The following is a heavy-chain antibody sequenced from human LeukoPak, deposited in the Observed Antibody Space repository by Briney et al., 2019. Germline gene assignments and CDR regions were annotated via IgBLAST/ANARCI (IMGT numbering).Heavy chain of an antibody. CDR2: ISYDGSNK. J-gene: IGHJ4*02. CDR3: ARGSMGGYDNDY. D-gene: IGHD5-12*01. V-gene: IGHV3-30*04. Sequence: GGSLRLSCAASGFTFSSYAMHWVRQAPGKGLEWVAVISYDGSNKYYADSVKGRFTISRDNSKNTLYLQMNSLRAEDTAVYYCARGSMGGYDNDYWGQGTLVTVSS. CDR1: GFTFSSYA.